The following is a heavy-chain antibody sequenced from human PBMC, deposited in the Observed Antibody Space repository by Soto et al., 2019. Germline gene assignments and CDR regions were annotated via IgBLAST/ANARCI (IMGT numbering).Heavy chain of an antibody. CDR2: IGWNSEVK. V-gene: IGHV3-9*01. CDR3: VKDRRFLEAWGAFDV. D-gene: IGHD3-3*01. CDR1: GFTFDDYA. J-gene: IGHJ3*01. Sequence: EMQLVESGGGLVQPGRSLRLSCAASGFTFDDYAMHWVRQVPGKGLEWVSGIGWNSEVKLYADTTKGRFAISRDKAKNSLYLQIDGLGVEDTAFYYCVKDRRFLEAWGAFDVWGQGTLVTVSS.